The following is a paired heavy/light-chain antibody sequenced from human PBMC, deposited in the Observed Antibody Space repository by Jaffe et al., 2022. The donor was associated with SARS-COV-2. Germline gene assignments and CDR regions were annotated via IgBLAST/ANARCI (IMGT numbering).Heavy chain of an antibody. CDR3: ARDKYYYDSSGYFHSYGDYFDY. J-gene: IGHJ4*02. CDR1: GFSLSNAGMG. D-gene: IGHD3-22*01. V-gene: IGHV2-26*01. CDR2: IFSDDEK. Sequence: QVTLKESGPVLVKPTETLTLTCTVSGFSLSNAGMGVSWIRQPPGKALEWLAHIFSDDEKSYSTSLKSRLTISKDTSKSQVVLTMTNMDPVDTATYYCARDKYYYDSSGYFHSYGDYFDYWGQGTLVTVSS.
Light chain of an antibody. V-gene: IGLV3-19*01. J-gene: IGLJ2*01. CDR2: GKN. Sequence: SSELTQDPAVSVALGQTVRITCQGDSLRSYYASWYQQKPGQAPVLVMYGKNSRPSGIPDRFSGSSSGNTASLTITGAQAEDEADYYCKSRDSSGNHRIFGGGTKLTVL. CDR1: SLRSYY. CDR3: KSRDSSGNHRI.